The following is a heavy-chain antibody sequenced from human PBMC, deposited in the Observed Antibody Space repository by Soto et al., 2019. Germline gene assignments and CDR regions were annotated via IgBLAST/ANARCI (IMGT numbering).Heavy chain of an antibody. Sequence: GGSLRLSCAASGFTFSSYAMHWVRQAPGKGLEWVAVISYDGSNKYYADSVKGRFTISRDNSKNTLYLQMNSLRAEDTAVYYCARVYCTNGVCYTNYYYYGMDVWGQGTTVTVSS. CDR2: ISYDGSNK. D-gene: IGHD2-8*01. J-gene: IGHJ6*02. V-gene: IGHV3-30-3*01. CDR1: GFTFSSYA. CDR3: ARVYCTNGVCYTNYYYYGMDV.